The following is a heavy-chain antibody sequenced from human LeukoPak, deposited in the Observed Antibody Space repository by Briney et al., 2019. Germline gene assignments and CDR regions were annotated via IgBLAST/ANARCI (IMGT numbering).Heavy chain of an antibody. CDR3: ARDHSYGYYYYYMDV. CDR1: GYTFTGYY. V-gene: IGHV1-2*02. CDR2: INPNSGGT. Sequence: VASVKVSCKASGYTFTGYYMHWVRQAPGQGLEWMGWINPNSGGTNYAQKFQGRVTMTRDTSISTAYMELSRLRSDDTAVYYCARDHSYGYYYYYMDVWGKGTTVTVSS. D-gene: IGHD5-18*01. J-gene: IGHJ6*03.